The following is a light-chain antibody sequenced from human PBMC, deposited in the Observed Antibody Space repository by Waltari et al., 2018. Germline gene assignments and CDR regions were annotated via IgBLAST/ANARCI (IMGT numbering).Light chain of an antibody. CDR1: SSDVGGYDY. CDR3: CSYAGSYIFV. V-gene: IGLV2-11*01. CDR2: DVT. Sequence: QSALTQPRSVSGSPGQSVTISCTGTSSDVGGYDYVSWYRQHPGKAPELMISDVTERPSGVPVRVSGSKSATTASLSISGLQADDEADYYCCSYAGSYIFVFGTGTTVTVL. J-gene: IGLJ1*01.